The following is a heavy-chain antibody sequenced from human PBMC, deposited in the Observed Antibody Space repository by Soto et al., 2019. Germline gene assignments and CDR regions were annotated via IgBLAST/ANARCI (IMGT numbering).Heavy chain of an antibody. D-gene: IGHD2-15*01. CDR1: GFNFNSYT. CDR2: ISSSGYI. V-gene: IGHV3-21*01. J-gene: IGHJ6*02. Sequence: GGSLRLSCAASGFNFNSYTINWVRQAPGKRLEWLSSISSSGYIFSTDSVRGRFTIYRDNAKNSVYLQINSLRAEDTAVYFCARDCSGGSCYPGMDVWGQGTTVTVSS. CDR3: ARDCSGGSCYPGMDV.